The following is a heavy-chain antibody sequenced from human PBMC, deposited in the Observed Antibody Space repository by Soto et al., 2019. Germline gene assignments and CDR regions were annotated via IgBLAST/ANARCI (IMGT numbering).Heavy chain of an antibody. D-gene: IGHD1-26*01. CDR2: VIPILGQA. J-gene: IGHJ4*02. V-gene: IGHV1-69*01. CDR3: ARVGGVGAPPGADY. CDR1: GGIFSSYA. Sequence: QVQLVQSGAEVKKPGSSVKVSCKASGGIFSSYAISWLRQAPGQGLEWMGAVIPILGQAYYAQNLQDRVTIPADESTRTTYMGLSSLRSEDTAVYFCARVGGVGAPPGADYWGQGTLVTVSS.